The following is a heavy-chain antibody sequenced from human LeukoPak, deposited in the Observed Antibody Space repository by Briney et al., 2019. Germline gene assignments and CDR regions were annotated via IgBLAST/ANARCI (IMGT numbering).Heavy chain of an antibody. CDR2: IYDSGST. V-gene: IGHV4-39*01. Sequence: SETLSLTCTVSGGSISSNNYFWGWIRQPPGKGLEWIGSIYDSGSTYYNPSLKSRVTISVDTSKNQFSLKLSSVTAADTAVYYCVTYYFDSSGPKKNYWGQGTLVTVSS. J-gene: IGHJ4*02. D-gene: IGHD3-22*01. CDR3: VTYYFDSSGPKKNY. CDR1: GGSISSNNYF.